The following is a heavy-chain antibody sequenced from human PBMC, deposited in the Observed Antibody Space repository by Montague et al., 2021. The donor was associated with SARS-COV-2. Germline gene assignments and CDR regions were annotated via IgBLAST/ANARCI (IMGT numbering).Heavy chain of an antibody. Sequence: SETLSLTCTVSGYSINSNYYCGWIRQPPGKGLEWIGCSYHSGTTHYHPSLKSRVTISLDTSNNHFSLKVTSVTAADTAVYYCARAPYYGPGKPYQFDYWGRGTLGTVAS. CDR2: SYHSGTT. D-gene: IGHD3-10*01. CDR1: GYSINSNYY. J-gene: IGHJ4*02. CDR3: ARAPYYGPGKPYQFDY. V-gene: IGHV4-38-2*02.